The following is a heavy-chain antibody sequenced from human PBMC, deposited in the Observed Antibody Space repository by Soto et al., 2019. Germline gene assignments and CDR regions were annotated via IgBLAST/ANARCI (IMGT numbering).Heavy chain of an antibody. J-gene: IGHJ6*02. CDR2: IKSKTDGGTT. D-gene: IGHD6-13*01. Sequence: EVQLVESGGGLVKPGGSLRLSCAASGFTFSNAWMNWVRQAPGKGLEWVGRIKSKTDGGTTDYAAPVKGRFTISRDDSKNTLYLQMNRLKNEDTAVYYCTTGPSYSGSWPRYYYYYGLDVWGQGTTVTVSS. V-gene: IGHV3-15*07. CDR3: TTGPSYSGSWPRYYYYYGLDV. CDR1: GFTFSNAW.